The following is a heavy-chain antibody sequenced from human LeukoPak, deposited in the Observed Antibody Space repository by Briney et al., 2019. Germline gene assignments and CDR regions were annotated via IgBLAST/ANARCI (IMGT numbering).Heavy chain of an antibody. CDR1: GFSISSYW. D-gene: IGHD3-10*01. V-gene: IGHV3-7*01. J-gene: IGHJ3*02. Sequence: GGSLRLSCEASGFSISSYWMTWVRQARGKGLEWVANIKKQGSEKYYVDSVKGRFTIARDNAKNSLYLQMNNLRAEDTAMYYCARHAYYVFDIWGQGTMVTVSS. CDR2: IKKQGSEK. CDR3: ARHAYYVFDI.